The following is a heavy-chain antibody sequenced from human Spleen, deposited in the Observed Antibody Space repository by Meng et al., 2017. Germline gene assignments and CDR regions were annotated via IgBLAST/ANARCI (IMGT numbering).Heavy chain of an antibody. Sequence: GGSLRLSCNASGYSFSSYWIGWVRQMPGKGLDWMGIIYPGDSESRYSPSFRGQITISDDKSISTAYLQWNSLKASDTAMYYCARRVSGDAFDIWGQGTMVTVSS. V-gene: IGHV5-51*01. CDR1: GYSFSSYW. J-gene: IGHJ3*02. CDR3: ARRVSGDAFDI. D-gene: IGHD1-26*01. CDR2: IYPGDSES.